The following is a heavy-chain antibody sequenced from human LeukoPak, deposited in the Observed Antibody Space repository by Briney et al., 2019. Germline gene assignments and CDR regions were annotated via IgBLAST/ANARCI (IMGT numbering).Heavy chain of an antibody. V-gene: IGHV4-39*01. J-gene: IGHJ5*02. D-gene: IGHD2-2*01. CDR2: IYYSGST. CDR1: GGSISSSSYY. Sequence: TSSETLSLTCTVSGGSISSSSYYWGWIRQPPGKGLEWVGSIYYSGSTYYNPSLKSRVTISVDTSKNQFSLKLSSVTAADTAVYYCARHSSYYCSSTSCPLSGFDPWGQGTLVTVSS. CDR3: ARHSSYYCSSTSCPLSGFDP.